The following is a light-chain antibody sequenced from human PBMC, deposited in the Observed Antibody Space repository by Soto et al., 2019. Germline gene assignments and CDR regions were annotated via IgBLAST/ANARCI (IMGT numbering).Light chain of an antibody. J-gene: IGLJ2*01. CDR3: SSYSSTGTLI. CDR2: DVN. V-gene: IGLV2-18*02. Sequence: QSALTQPPSVSGSPGQSITISCTGTTTDIDDYDSVSWYQHDPGTAPKIIMYDVNNRPSGASDRFSGSTSGNTASLTISGLQAEDETDYYCSSYSSTGTLIFGRGTKLTVL. CDR1: TTDIDDYDS.